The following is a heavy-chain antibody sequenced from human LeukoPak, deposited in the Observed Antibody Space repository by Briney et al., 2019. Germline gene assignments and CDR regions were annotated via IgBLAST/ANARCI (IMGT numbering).Heavy chain of an antibody. D-gene: IGHD3-10*01. CDR2: AYYKSKWYI. Sequence: SHTLSLTCAISGHSFSGSPAVWNWSRQSPSRGLEWLGRAYYKSKWYIDYAVSVKRRITITPDQSKKKCCLQEHSVTPEDTAVYYCARGAVRGGTTFDYWGKGTLVTVSS. V-gene: IGHV6-1*01. J-gene: IGHJ4*02. CDR1: GHSFSGSPAV. CDR3: ARGAVRGGTTFDY.